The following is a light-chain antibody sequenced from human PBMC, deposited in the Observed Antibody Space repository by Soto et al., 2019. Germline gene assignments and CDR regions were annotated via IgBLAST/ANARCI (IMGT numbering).Light chain of an antibody. CDR1: QSVIRY. CDR2: DTS. CDR3: QQRSNWPPIT. Sequence: EIVLRQFPATLSLSPGERATLSCRASQSVIRYLAWYQQKPGQAPRLLIYDTSNRATGVPARFSGSGSGTDFALTISRLEPEDFAVYYCQQRSNWPPITFGQGTRLEIK. V-gene: IGKV3-11*01. J-gene: IGKJ5*01.